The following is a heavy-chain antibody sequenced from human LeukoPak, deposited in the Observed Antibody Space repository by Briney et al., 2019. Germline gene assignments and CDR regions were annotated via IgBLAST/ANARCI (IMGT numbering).Heavy chain of an antibody. Sequence: SVKVSCKASGGAFSSYAISWVRQAPGQGLEWMGGIIPIFGTADYAQKFQGRVTITADKSTSTAYMELSSLRSEDTAVYYCARVDTAMVIDYWGQGTLVTVSS. CDR2: IIPIFGTA. V-gene: IGHV1-69*06. CDR1: GGAFSSYA. J-gene: IGHJ4*02. D-gene: IGHD5-18*01. CDR3: ARVDTAMVIDY.